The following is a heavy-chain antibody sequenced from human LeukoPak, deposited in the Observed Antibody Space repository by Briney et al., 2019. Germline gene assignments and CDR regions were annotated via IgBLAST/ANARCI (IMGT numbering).Heavy chain of an antibody. D-gene: IGHD6-13*01. CDR2: IYYSGST. CDR1: GGSIRGYF. V-gene: IGHV4-59*01. J-gene: IGHJ4*02. CDR3: AMAYSSSWYYFDY. Sequence: PSETLSLTCTVSGGSIRGYFWTRIRQPPGKGLEWIAYIYYSGSTNYNPSLKSRVTIAVDTSKNQFSLRLSSVTAADTAVYYCAMAYSSSWYYFDYWGQGTLVTVSS.